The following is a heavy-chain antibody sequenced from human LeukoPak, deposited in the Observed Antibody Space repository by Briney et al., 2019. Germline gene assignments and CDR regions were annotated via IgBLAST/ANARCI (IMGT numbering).Heavy chain of an antibody. V-gene: IGHV3-48*04. Sequence: GSLRLSCAASGFTFSSYGMHWVRQAPGKGLEWVSYISSSGSTIYYADSVKGRFTISRDNAKNSLYLQMNSLRAEDTAVYYCASSLITISEVRFDYWGQGTLVTVSS. CDR3: ASSLITISEVRFDY. CDR2: ISSSGSTI. J-gene: IGHJ4*02. D-gene: IGHD3-10*01. CDR1: GFTFSSYG.